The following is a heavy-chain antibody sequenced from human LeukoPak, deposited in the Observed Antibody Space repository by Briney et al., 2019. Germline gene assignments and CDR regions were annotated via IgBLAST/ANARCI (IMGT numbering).Heavy chain of an antibody. V-gene: IGHV3-23*01. J-gene: IGHJ4*02. Sequence: GGSLRLSCAASGFTFSSYSMNWVRQAPGKGLEWVSVISGGGGNTYYADSVKGRFTISRDISKRTLYLQMNSLRAEDTAVYYCAKDKIAYYGIVTHAPFDYWGQGTLVTVSS. CDR1: GFTFSSYS. CDR3: AKDKIAYYGIVTHAPFDY. D-gene: IGHD3-16*01. CDR2: ISGGGGNT.